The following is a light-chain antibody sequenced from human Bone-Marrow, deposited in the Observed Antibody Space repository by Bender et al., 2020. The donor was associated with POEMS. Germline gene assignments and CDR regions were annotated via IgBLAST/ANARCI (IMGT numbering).Light chain of an antibody. CDR3: QAYDGSLSGWV. CDR2: AND. J-gene: IGLJ3*02. V-gene: IGLV1-40*01. CDR1: SSNIGAEYD. Sequence: QSVLTQPPSVSGAPGQTVTISCTGSSSNIGAEYDVHWYRQLPETAPKVLIYANDNRASGVPDRFSASKSGTSASLAITGLQGDDEADYYCQAYDGSLSGWVFGGGTKLTV.